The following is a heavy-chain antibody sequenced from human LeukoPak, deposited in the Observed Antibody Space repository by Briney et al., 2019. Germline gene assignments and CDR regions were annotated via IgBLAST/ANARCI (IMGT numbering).Heavy chain of an antibody. D-gene: IGHD5-24*01. V-gene: IGHV4-4*07. CDR1: GGSISSYY. CDR2: IYTSGST. Sequence: SETLSLTCSVSGGSISSYYWSWIRQPAGKGLEGIGRIYTSGSTNYNPSLKSRVTISVDTSKNQFSLRLNSVTAADTAVYYCARGRDGYNFLNRGEYYYFDYWGQGTLVTVSS. CDR3: ARGRDGYNFLNRGEYYYFDY. J-gene: IGHJ4*02.